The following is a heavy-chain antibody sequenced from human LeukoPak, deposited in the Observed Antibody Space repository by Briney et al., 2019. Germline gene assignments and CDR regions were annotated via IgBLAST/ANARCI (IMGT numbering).Heavy chain of an antibody. V-gene: IGHV3-43*01. D-gene: IGHD3-22*01. Sequence: GSLRLSCAASGFTFDDYTMHWVRQAPGKTLEWVSLISWDGTTYYADYMKGRFTISRDNSKNSLYLQMDTLRSEDTAFYYCVKDLTYESSGSVFDYWGQGTLVTVSS. CDR3: VKDLTYESSGSVFDY. CDR2: ISWDGTT. CDR1: GFTFDDYT. J-gene: IGHJ4*02.